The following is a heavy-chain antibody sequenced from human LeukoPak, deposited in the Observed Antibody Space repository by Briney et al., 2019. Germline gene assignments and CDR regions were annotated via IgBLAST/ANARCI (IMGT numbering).Heavy chain of an antibody. V-gene: IGHV3-23*01. D-gene: IGHD3-22*01. J-gene: IGHJ4*02. CDR3: ARASPDSSGHYYFDY. Sequence: GGSLRLSCAASGFTFAGYAMTWVRQAPGKGLEWVSLISGSGGSTYYADVVKGRFTISRDNSKNALYLRMNSLRTEDTAVYYCARASPDSSGHYYFDYWGQGTLVTVSS. CDR2: ISGSGGST. CDR1: GFTFAGYA.